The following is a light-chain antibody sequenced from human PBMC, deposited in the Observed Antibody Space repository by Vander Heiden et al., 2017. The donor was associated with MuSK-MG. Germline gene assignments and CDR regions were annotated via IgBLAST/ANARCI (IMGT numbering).Light chain of an antibody. CDR1: QDIGNY. V-gene: IGKV1-33*01. J-gene: IGKJ3*01. CDR2: DAS. Sequence: DIQMTQSPSSLSASVGDRITITCQASQDIGNYLNWYQQKPGKSPKLLMYDASNRDSEVPSRFTGSGSGTDFTFTISGLQPEDYATYYCQNYKHLPSFGPGTQVDVK. CDR3: QNYKHLPS.